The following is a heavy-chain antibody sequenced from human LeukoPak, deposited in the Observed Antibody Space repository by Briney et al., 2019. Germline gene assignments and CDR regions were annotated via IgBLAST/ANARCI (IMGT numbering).Heavy chain of an antibody. Sequence: GGSLRLSCAASGFTFSSYSMNWVRQAPGKGLEWVSYISSTGRGIHYADSVKGRFTISRDNADNSLYLQMNSLRVEDAALYYCARDSRGGYMDVWGKGTTVTVSS. CDR1: GFTFSSYS. V-gene: IGHV3-48*04. D-gene: IGHD3-10*01. J-gene: IGHJ6*03. CDR2: ISSTGRGI. CDR3: ARDSRGGYMDV.